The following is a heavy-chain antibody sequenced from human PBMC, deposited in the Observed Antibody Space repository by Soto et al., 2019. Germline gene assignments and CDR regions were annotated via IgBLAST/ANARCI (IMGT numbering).Heavy chain of an antibody. CDR1: GFTFSSYW. J-gene: IGHJ4*02. CDR3: ARERNGDWYFDC. CDR2: IKIDGSIT. D-gene: IGHD2-21*02. Sequence: EVQLVESGGGLVQPGGSLRLSCAASGFTFSSYWMHWVRQVPGKGLVWVSRIKIDGSITSYADSVRGRFTISRDNAKNTLYLKMNSLRAEDTAVYYCARERNGDWYFDCWGQGTLVTVSS. V-gene: IGHV3-74*01.